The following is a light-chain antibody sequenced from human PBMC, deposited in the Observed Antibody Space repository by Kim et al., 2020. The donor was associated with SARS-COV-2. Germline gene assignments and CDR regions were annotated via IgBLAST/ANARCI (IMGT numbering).Light chain of an antibody. V-gene: IGLV2-23*02. CDR2: DVT. J-gene: IGLJ3*02. Sequence: QSALTQPASVSGSPGQSITISCTGASSDVGTYNLISWYQQNPGKAPILMIYDVTKRPSGVSNRFSGSKSGNTASLTISGLQAEDEADYYCCSYAGSSTWVFGGGTQLTVL. CDR1: SSDVGTYNL. CDR3: CSYAGSSTWV.